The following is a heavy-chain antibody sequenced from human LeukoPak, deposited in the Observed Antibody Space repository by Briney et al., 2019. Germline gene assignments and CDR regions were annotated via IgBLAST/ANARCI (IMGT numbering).Heavy chain of an antibody. D-gene: IGHD5-12*01. CDR2: INPNSGGT. Sequence: GASVKVSCKASGYTFTGYYMHWVRQAPGQGLEWMGWINPNSGGTNYARKFQGRVTMTRDTSISTAYMELSRLRSDDTAVYYCARDPSAVVPAAPEYSGYDFRDDYWGQGTLVTVSS. CDR1: GYTFTGYY. V-gene: IGHV1-2*02. J-gene: IGHJ4*02. CDR3: ARDPSAVVPAAPEYSGYDFRDDY.